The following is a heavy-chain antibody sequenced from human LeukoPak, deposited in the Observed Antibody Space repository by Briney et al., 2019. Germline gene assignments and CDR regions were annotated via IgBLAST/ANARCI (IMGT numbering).Heavy chain of an antibody. CDR3: ARVIRKHKSSAY. Sequence: SETLSLTCTVFGHSLNDYYWRWVRQPPGKGLEGIGYISYTGNLNFNPSLKSRVTISVDTSKNHFSLELSSVTAPDTPLYYCARVIRKHKSSAYGGQARLVTVSS. D-gene: IGHD2-21*01. V-gene: IGHV4-59*01. CDR2: ISYTGNL. CDR1: GHSLNDYY. J-gene: IGHJ1*01.